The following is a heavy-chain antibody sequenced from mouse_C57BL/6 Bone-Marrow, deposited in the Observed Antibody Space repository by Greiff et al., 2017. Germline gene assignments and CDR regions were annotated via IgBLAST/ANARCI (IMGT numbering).Heavy chain of an antibody. Sequence: VKLMESGAELVRPGTSVKMSCKASGYTFTNYWIGWAKQRPGHGLEWIGDIYPGGGYTNYNEKFKGKATLTADKSSSSAYMQFSSLTSEDSAIYYCAREGAFYYAMDYWGQGTSVTVSS. CDR3: AREGAFYYAMDY. D-gene: IGHD3-1*01. CDR2: IYPGGGYT. CDR1: GYTFTNYW. V-gene: IGHV1-63*01. J-gene: IGHJ4*01.